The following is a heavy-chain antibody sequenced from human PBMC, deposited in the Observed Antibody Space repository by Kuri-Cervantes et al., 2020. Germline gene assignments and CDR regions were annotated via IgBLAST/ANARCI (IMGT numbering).Heavy chain of an antibody. V-gene: IGHV4-39*01. CDR3: ARPYSSYYYMDV. D-gene: IGHD2-15*01. CDR1: GGSISGSSYY. J-gene: IGHJ6*03. CDR2: IYYSGST. Sequence: SETLSLTCNVSGGSISGSSYYWGWLRQPPGKGLEWIGSIYYSGSTYHNPSLESRVTISVDTSKNQFSLKLNSVTAADTAVYYCARPYSSYYYMDVWGKGTTVTVSS.